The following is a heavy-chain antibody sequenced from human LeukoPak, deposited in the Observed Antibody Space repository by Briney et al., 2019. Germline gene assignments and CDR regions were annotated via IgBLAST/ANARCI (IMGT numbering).Heavy chain of an antibody. J-gene: IGHJ6*04. CDR3: AARGIVVVPAAMDAYNYGMDV. CDR1: GFTFTSSA. D-gene: IGHD2-2*01. CDR2: IVVGSGNT. Sequence: SVKVSCKASGFTFTSSAVQWVRQARGQRLEWIGWIVVGSGNTNYAQKFQERVTITRDMSTSTAYMELSSLRSEDTAVYYCAARGIVVVPAAMDAYNYGMDVWGKGTTVTVSS. V-gene: IGHV1-58*01.